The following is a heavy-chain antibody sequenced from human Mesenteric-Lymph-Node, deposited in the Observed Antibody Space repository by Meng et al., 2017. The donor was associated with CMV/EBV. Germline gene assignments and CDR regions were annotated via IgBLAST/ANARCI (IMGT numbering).Heavy chain of an antibody. CDR1: GYTFTTYD. Sequence: SCKVSGYTFTTYDINWVRQAPGKGLEWVSSISGSSSYIYYADSVKGRFTISRDNAKNSLYLQMNSLRAEDTAVYYCASGDYYGSGSYYNGVYWGQGTLVTVSS. D-gene: IGHD3-10*01. J-gene: IGHJ4*02. CDR2: ISGSSSYI. CDR3: ASGDYYGSGSYYNGVY. V-gene: IGHV3-21*01.